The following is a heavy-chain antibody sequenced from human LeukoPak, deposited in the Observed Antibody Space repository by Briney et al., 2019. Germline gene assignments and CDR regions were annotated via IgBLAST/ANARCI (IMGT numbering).Heavy chain of an antibody. CDR3: ARALRGNFHDS. V-gene: IGHV4-61*01. CDR1: GRSVSSDSSY. J-gene: IGHJ4*02. D-gene: IGHD4-23*01. Sequence: SETLSLTRTVSGRSVSSDSSYWSWIRQPPGKGLEWIGYIYYSGRTNYNPSLKSRVTISVDTSKNQFSLKLSSVTAADTAVYYCARALRGNFHDSWGQGTLVTVPS. CDR2: IYYSGRT.